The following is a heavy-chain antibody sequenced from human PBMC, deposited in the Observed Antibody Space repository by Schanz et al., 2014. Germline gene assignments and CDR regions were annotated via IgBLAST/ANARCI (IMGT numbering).Heavy chain of an antibody. V-gene: IGHV3-33*03. CDR2: ISYDGSSK. Sequence: QVQLVESGGGVVQPGRSLRLSCAASGFTFSRYGMHWVRQAPGKGLEWVALISYDGSSKNHADSVQGRFTISRDNSKNTLYLQMNSLRVEDTAVYYCAKDFVPLVQQLIRSGGAHLDHWGQGTLVTVSS. J-gene: IGHJ4*02. CDR1: GFTFSRYG. D-gene: IGHD6-13*01. CDR3: AKDFVPLVQQLIRSGGAHLDH.